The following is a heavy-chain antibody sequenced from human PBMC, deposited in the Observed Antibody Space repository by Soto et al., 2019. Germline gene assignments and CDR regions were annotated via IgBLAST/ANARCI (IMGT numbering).Heavy chain of an antibody. V-gene: IGHV3-11*01. CDR1: GFTFSDHY. D-gene: IGHD2-2*01. CDR2: ISSGGSAI. CDR3: ARVKECSSTSCYARDAFDV. Sequence: QVQLVESGGGLVKPGGSLRLSCAASGFTFSDHYMSWIRQAPRKGLEWGSYISSGGSAIYYADSVKGRFTISRDNAKNSLYLQMNSLRAEDTAVYYCARVKECSSTSCYARDAFDVWGQGTMVTVSS. J-gene: IGHJ3*01.